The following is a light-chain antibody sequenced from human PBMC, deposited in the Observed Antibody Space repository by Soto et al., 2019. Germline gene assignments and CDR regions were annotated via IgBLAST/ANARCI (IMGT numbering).Light chain of an antibody. CDR3: GGWYYILSGPV. CDR1: GSNIGSNY. CDR2: RNN. J-gene: IGLJ2*01. Sequence: QSVLTQPRSASGTPGPRGIIACSGIGSNIGSNYVYWYRQFPGTAPKLLIQRNNQRPSGVPARFSGSKSGTSASLPVSGRRTDDEAHYYCGGWYYILSGPVVGGGTKLTVL. V-gene: IGLV1-47*01.